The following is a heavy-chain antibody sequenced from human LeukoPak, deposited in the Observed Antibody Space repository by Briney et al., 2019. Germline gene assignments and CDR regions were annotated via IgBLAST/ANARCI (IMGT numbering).Heavy chain of an antibody. CDR3: ARSCSGGSCYLFGMDV. CDR1: GGSFSGYY. D-gene: IGHD2-15*01. Sequence: SETLSLTCAVYGGSFSGYYWSWIRQPPGKGLEWIGEIHNSGSTNYNPSLKSRVTISVDTSKNQFSLKLSSVTAADTAVYYCARSCSGGSCYLFGMDVWGQGTTVTVSS. V-gene: IGHV4-34*01. CDR2: IHNSGST. J-gene: IGHJ6*02.